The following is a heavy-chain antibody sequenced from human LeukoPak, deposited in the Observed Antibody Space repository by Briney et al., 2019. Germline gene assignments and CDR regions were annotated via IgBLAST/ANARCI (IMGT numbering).Heavy chain of an antibody. Sequence: GASVKVSCKASGGTFSSYAISWVRQAPGQGLEWMGGIIPIFGTANYAQKFQGRVTNTADESTSTAYMELSSLRSEDTAVYYCARVAYYYGSGSYPFDYWGQGTLVTVSS. V-gene: IGHV1-69*13. D-gene: IGHD3-10*01. CDR2: IIPIFGTA. CDR3: ARVAYYYGSGSYPFDY. CDR1: GGTFSSYA. J-gene: IGHJ4*02.